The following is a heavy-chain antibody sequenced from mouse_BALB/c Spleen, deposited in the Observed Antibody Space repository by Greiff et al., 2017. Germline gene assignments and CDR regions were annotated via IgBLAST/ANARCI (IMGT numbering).Heavy chain of an antibody. CDR2: INSNGGST. Sequence: EVKLVESGGGLVKLGGSLKLSCAASGFTFSSYYMSWVRQTPEKRLELVAAINSNGGSTYYPDTVKGRFTISRDNAKNTLYLEMSSLRSEDTAMYYCARDNYGGAMDYWGQGTSVTVSS. CDR1: GFTFSSYY. V-gene: IGHV5-6-2*01. D-gene: IGHD1-1*01. J-gene: IGHJ4*01. CDR3: ARDNYGGAMDY.